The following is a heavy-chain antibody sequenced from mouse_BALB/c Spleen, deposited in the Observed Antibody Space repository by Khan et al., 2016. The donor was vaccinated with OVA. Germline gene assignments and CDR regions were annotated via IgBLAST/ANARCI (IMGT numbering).Heavy chain of an antibody. V-gene: IGHV1-81*01. J-gene: IGHJ2*01. CDR2: IYPGSGTT. CDR1: GYTFTDYV. D-gene: IGHD1-1*01. CDR3: ARFYYGSKVYYFDY. Sequence: QVQLQQSGPELVKPGASVKMSCKASGYTFTDYVISWVKQRTGQGLEWIGEIYPGSGTTYYSEKFKGKATLTADKSSNTDYMQLSSLTSEDSAVYFCARFYYGSKVYYFDYWGQGTTLTVSS.